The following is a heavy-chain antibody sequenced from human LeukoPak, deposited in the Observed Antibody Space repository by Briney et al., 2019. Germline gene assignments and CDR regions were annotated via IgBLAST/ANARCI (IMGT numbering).Heavy chain of an antibody. CDR2: FDPEDGET. CDR3: ARDGHRRYYYESSGYYRGDY. J-gene: IGHJ4*02. Sequence: ASVKVSCKVSGYTLTELSMHWVRQAPGKGLEWMGGFDPEDGETIYAQKFQGRVTMTEDTSTDTAYMELRSLRADDTAVYYCARDGHRRYYYESSGYYRGDYWGQGTLVTVSS. CDR1: GYTLTELS. V-gene: IGHV1-24*01. D-gene: IGHD3-22*01.